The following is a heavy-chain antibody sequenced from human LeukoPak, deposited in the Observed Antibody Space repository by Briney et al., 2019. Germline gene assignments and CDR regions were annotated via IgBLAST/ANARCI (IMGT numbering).Heavy chain of an antibody. J-gene: IGHJ6*03. V-gene: IGHV4-34*01. CDR1: GGSFSGYY. CDR3: ARRPLFIGVVNYYYMDV. D-gene: IGHD3-3*01. Sequence: SETLSLTCAVYGGSFSGYYWSWIRQPPGKGLEWIGEINHSGSTNYNPSLKSRVTISVDTSKNQFSLKLNSVTAADTAVYPCARRPLFIGVVNYYYMDVWGKGTTVTVSS. CDR2: INHSGST.